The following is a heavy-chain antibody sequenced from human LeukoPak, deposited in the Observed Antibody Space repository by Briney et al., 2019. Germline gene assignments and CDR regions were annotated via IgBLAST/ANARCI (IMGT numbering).Heavy chain of an antibody. Sequence: ASVKVSCKASGGTFSSYAISWVRQAPGQGLEWMGGIIPIFGTANYAQKFQGRVTITADKSTSTAYMELSSLRSEDTAVYYCAKVGTVINFYYYYYMDVWGKGTTVTISS. CDR2: IIPIFGTA. CDR3: AKVGTVINFYYYYYMDV. V-gene: IGHV1-69*06. D-gene: IGHD4-11*01. CDR1: GGTFSSYA. J-gene: IGHJ6*03.